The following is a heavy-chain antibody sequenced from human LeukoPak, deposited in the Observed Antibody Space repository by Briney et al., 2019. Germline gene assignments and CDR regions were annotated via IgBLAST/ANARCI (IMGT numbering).Heavy chain of an antibody. D-gene: IGHD1-7*01. CDR2: ISYDGSNK. CDR3: ARDLWNYAFDY. J-gene: IGHJ4*02. V-gene: IGHV3-30-3*01. Sequence: PGGSLRLSCAASGFTFSSYAMHWVRQAPGKGLEWVAVISYDGSNKYYADSVKGRFTISRDNAKNSLYLQMNSLRAGDTAVYYCARDLWNYAFDYWGQGTLVTVSS. CDR1: GFTFSSYA.